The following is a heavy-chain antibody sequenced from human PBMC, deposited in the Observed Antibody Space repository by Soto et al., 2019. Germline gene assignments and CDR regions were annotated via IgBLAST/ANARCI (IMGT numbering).Heavy chain of an antibody. Sequence: SVKVSCKASGGTFSSYAISWVRQAPGQGLEWMGGIIPIFGTANYAQKFQGRVTITADKSTSTAYMELSSLRSEDTAVYYCARDRPGQLGPLHWFDPWGQGTLVTVS. D-gene: IGHD6-6*01. CDR1: GGTFSSYA. J-gene: IGHJ5*02. V-gene: IGHV1-69*06. CDR3: ARDRPGQLGPLHWFDP. CDR2: IIPIFGTA.